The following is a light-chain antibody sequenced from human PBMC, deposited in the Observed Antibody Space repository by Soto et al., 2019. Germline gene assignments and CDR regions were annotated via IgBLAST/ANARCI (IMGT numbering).Light chain of an antibody. J-gene: IGKJ2*01. CDR1: QSVSSN. CDR2: GAS. Sequence: EIVMTQSPATLSVSPGERATLSCRASQSVSSNLACYQQKPGQAPTLLIYGASASATGIPARFSGSGSGTEFTLTISSLQSEDFAVYYCQHYNNWPFTFGQRTKLEIK. CDR3: QHYNNWPFT. V-gene: IGKV3-15*01.